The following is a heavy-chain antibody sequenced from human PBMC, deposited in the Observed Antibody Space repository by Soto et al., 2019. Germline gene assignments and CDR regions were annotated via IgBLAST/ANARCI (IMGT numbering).Heavy chain of an antibody. Sequence: SVKVSCKASGGTFSSYAISWVRQAPGQGLEWMGGIIPIFGTANYAQKFQGRVTITADESTSTAYMELSSLRSEDTAVYYCARDQRYYYSSGLNYYYGMDVWGQGTTVTVSS. CDR3: ARDQRYYYSSGLNYYYGMDV. J-gene: IGHJ6*02. D-gene: IGHD3-10*01. CDR1: GGTFSSYA. CDR2: IIPIFGTA. V-gene: IGHV1-69*13.